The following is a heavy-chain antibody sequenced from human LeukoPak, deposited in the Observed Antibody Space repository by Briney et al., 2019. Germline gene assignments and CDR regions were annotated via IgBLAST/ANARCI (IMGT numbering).Heavy chain of an antibody. Sequence: GGSLRLSCAASGFTFSDYGMHWVRQAPGKGLEWVAFVRYDGISNYYADSVKGRFTISRDNSKNTLYLQMNSLRVEDTAVYYCARVDVPRGATSDHWGQGTLVTVSS. CDR1: GFTFSDYG. CDR3: ARVDVPRGATSDH. D-gene: IGHD1-26*01. J-gene: IGHJ4*02. V-gene: IGHV3-30*02. CDR2: VRYDGISN.